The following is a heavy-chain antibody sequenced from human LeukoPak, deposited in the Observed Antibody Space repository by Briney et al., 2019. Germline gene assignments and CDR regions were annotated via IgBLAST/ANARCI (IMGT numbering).Heavy chain of an antibody. CDR3: VKGLDYSSSQMDS. D-gene: IGHD6-6*01. Sequence: GRSLRLSCSASEFTFKSYAMHRVSQAPGKGLEYVSSINTNGANTYYADSVKGRFTISRDNSRNTVYVQMNSLTPEDTAVYYCVKGLDYSSSQMDSWGQGTLVTVSS. CDR2: INTNGANT. CDR1: EFTFKSYA. V-gene: IGHV3-64*05. J-gene: IGHJ4*02.